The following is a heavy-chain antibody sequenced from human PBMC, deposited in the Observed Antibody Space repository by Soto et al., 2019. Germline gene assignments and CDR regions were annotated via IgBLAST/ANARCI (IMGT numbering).Heavy chain of an antibody. Sequence: GGSLRLSCAASGLTFSSYAVTWVRQPPGKGLEWVSLIGGSGTSTYYADSVKGRFTISRDNSKNTLYLQMNSLRSDDTAVYYCARDTTSGWSHFDYWGQGTLVTVSS. CDR3: ARDTTSGWSHFDY. J-gene: IGHJ4*02. CDR1: GLTFSSYA. CDR2: IGGSGTST. V-gene: IGHV3-23*01. D-gene: IGHD6-19*01.